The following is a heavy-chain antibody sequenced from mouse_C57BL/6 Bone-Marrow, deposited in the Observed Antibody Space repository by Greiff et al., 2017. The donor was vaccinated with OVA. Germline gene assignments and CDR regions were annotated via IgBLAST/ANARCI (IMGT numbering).Heavy chain of an antibody. D-gene: IGHD2-4*01. CDR1: GYTFTSYG. V-gene: IGHV1-81*01. Sequence: QVHVKQSGAELARPGASVKLSCKASGYTFTSYGISWVKQRTGQGLEWIGEIYPRSGNTYYNEKFKGKATLTADKSSSTAYMELRSLTSEDSAVYFCASYDYDWYFDVWGTGTTVTVSS. CDR3: ASYDYDWYFDV. CDR2: IYPRSGNT. J-gene: IGHJ1*03.